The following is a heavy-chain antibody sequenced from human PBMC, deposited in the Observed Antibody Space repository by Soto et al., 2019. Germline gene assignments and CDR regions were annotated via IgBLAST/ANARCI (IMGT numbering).Heavy chain of an antibody. CDR2: ISYDGSNK. CDR3: AKEEQRLALDY. D-gene: IGHD6-25*01. V-gene: IGHV3-30*18. Sequence: QVQLVESGGGVVQPGRSLRLSCAASGFTFSNYGMHWVRQAPGKGLEWVAVISYDGSNKYYADSVKGRFTISRDNSKNTLYLQMNSLSAEDTAVYYCAKEEQRLALDYWGQGTLVTVSS. CDR1: GFTFSNYG. J-gene: IGHJ4*02.